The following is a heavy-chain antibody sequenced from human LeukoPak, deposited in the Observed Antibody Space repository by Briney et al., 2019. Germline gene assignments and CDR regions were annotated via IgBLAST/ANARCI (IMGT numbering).Heavy chain of an antibody. CDR1: EFIFSDYA. D-gene: IGHD6-19*01. Sequence: GGSLRLSCAASEFIFSDYAMGWVRQAPGKGLEWVSTIDKTTYPTFYADSVKGRFTISRDNSKNTLYLQMNSLRTEDTAVYFCAKFEGATIPGWFNDYWGQGIQVTVSS. V-gene: IGHV3-23*05. CDR3: AKFEGATIPGWFNDY. CDR2: IDKTTYPT. J-gene: IGHJ4*02.